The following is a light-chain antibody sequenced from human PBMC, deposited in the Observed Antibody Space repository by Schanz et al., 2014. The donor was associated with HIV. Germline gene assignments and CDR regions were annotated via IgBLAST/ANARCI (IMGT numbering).Light chain of an antibody. CDR2: DVT. CDR3: SSCRDKTTVV. J-gene: IGLJ2*01. CDR1: SRDRRPYNY. V-gene: IGLV2-14*03. Sequence: QSALTQPASVSGSPGQSITLSCTGNSRDRRPYNYLSWDQHHPGEAPKLLIHDVTTRPSGTSNRFSGSKSGNAAFLTISGLQTEDEADYYCSSCRDKTTVVFGGGTKLTVL.